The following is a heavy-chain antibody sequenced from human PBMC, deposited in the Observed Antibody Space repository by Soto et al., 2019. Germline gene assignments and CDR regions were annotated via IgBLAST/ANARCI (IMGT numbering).Heavy chain of an antibody. D-gene: IGHD2-15*01. CDR1: GGTFSSYT. CDR3: ARDIVVVVAATPVMDV. J-gene: IGHJ6*02. Sequence: QVQLVQSGAEVKKPGSSVKVSCKASGGTFSSYTISWVRQAPGQGLEWMGRIIPILGIANYAQKFQGRVTITADKSTSTAYLELRSLRSEDTAVYDCARDIVVVVAATPVMDVWGQGTTVTVSS. V-gene: IGHV1-69*08. CDR2: IIPILGIA.